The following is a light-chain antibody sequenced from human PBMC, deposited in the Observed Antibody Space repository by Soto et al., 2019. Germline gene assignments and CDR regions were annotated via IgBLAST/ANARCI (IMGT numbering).Light chain of an antibody. CDR3: QQRYTTQLT. V-gene: IGKV1-39*01. CDR1: QGVSSH. J-gene: IGKJ4*01. CDR2: EVS. Sequence: IPLPQFQSSLSAAVGARVQITFRASQGVSSHLAWHTPKPGKDPKLLIYEVSTLQSGVPSRFSGSGSGNYCTLTIRSLQPEERATDYCQQRYTTQLTVGGGHKVDIK.